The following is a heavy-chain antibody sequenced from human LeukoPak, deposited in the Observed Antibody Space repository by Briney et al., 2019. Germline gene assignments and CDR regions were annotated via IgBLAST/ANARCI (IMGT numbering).Heavy chain of an antibody. CDR2: IYYSGST. D-gene: IGHD6-19*01. CDR3: AREAVAGLFDY. CDR1: GGSISSYY. V-gene: IGHV4-59*01. J-gene: IGHJ4*02. Sequence: PSGTLSLTCTVSGGSISSYYWSWIRQPPGKGLEWIGYIYYSGSTNYNPSLKSRVTISVDTSKNQFSLKLSSVTAADTAVYYCAREAVAGLFDYWGQGTLVTVSS.